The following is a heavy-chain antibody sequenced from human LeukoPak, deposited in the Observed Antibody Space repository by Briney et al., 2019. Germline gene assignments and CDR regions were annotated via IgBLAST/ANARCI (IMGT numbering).Heavy chain of an antibody. Sequence: PSETLSLTCTVSGGSISGYYWSWIRQSAGKGLEWIGRIYASGITNYNPSLKSRVTMSLDTSKNQFSLKVSSVTAADTAVYYCARGHSGYYDYWGQGTLVTVSS. CDR1: GGSISGYY. CDR3: ARGHSGYYDY. V-gene: IGHV4-4*07. CDR2: IYASGIT. J-gene: IGHJ4*02. D-gene: IGHD3-22*01.